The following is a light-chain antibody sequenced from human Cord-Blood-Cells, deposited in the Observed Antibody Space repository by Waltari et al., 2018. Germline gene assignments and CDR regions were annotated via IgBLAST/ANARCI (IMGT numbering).Light chain of an antibody. CDR2: WSS. J-gene: IGKJ2*03. CDR1: PRVLYSSNNKNY. V-gene: IGKV4-1*01. Sequence: DIVLTQSPDSLAVSLGERATINCNSSPRVLYSSNNKNYLAWYRQKPGQPPKLLIYWSSTRESWVPDRFSGSGSGTDFTLTISSLQAEDVAVYYCQQYYSTPYSFGQGTKLEIK. CDR3: QQYYSTPYS.